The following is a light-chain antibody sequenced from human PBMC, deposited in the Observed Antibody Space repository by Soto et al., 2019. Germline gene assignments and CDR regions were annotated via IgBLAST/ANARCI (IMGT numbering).Light chain of an antibody. J-gene: IGKJ4*01. CDR3: QHYNNWPPLT. Sequence: EVVLTQSPATLSSSPGERATLSCRASQSISSNLAWYQQKPGQAPRLLIYGASTRAPDIPARFSGSGSGTEFTLTISSLQSADFAVYYCQHYNNWPPLTFGGGTKVDIK. CDR1: QSISSN. CDR2: GAS. V-gene: IGKV3-15*01.